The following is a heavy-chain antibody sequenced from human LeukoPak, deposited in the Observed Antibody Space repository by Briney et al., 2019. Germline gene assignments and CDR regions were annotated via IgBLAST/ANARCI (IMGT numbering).Heavy chain of an antibody. Sequence: GGSLRLSCAASGFSFSAFAMTWVRQAPGKGLGWVSSISASGSTTSHVDSVKGRFTISRDNSKNTVWLQMNSLRAEDSALYYCAKDYSILVPVNYFGMDVWGQGTTVIVSS. CDR2: ISASGSTT. V-gene: IGHV3-23*01. J-gene: IGHJ6*02. D-gene: IGHD2-21*01. CDR1: GFSFSAFA. CDR3: AKDYSILVPVNYFGMDV.